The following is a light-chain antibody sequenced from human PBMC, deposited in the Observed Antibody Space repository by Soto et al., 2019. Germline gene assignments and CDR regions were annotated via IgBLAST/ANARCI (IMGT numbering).Light chain of an antibody. CDR3: QKYNRVPFS. V-gene: IGKV1-27*01. J-gene: IGKJ3*01. Sequence: DIQMTQSPSYLSASVGDRVSISCRASQPISIYLAWYQQKPGMVPQLLIYSASTLQSGVPSRFSASGSGTNLTLTISSLQPGDVATYFCQKYNRVPFSFGPGTKVDLK. CDR2: SAS. CDR1: QPISIY.